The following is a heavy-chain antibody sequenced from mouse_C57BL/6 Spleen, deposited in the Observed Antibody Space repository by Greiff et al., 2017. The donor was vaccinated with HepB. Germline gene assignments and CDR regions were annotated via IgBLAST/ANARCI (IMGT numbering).Heavy chain of an antibody. D-gene: IGHD2-5*01. CDR2: IDPSDSYT. Sequence: QVQLQQPGAELVKPGASVKLSCKASGYTFTSYWMQWVKQRPGQGLEWIGEIDPSDSYTNYNQKFKGKATLTVDTSSSTAYMQLSSLTSADSAVYFCALYSNYVVCDCFDDWGTGTTVTVSS. V-gene: IGHV1-50*01. CDR3: ALYSNYVVCDCFDD. J-gene: IGHJ1*03. CDR1: GYTFTSYW.